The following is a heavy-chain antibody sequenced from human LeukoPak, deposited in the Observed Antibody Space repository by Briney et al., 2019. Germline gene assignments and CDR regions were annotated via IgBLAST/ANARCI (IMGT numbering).Heavy chain of an antibody. CDR2: IYSGDSDT. CDR3: SSLIAAAGTKVDY. J-gene: IGHJ4*02. D-gene: IGHD6-13*01. V-gene: IGHV5-51*01. CDR1: GSLFTSYW. Sequence: GESLEIPFQGSGSLFTSYWIGWVRPVPGKGLEWVGIIYSGDSDTRYSPSFQGQVTISADKSISTAYLQWSSLKASDTAMYYCSSLIAAAGTKVDYWGQGTLVTVSS.